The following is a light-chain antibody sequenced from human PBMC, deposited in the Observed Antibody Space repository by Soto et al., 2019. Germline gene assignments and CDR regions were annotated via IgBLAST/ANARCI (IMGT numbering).Light chain of an antibody. CDR2: EVS. J-gene: IGLJ1*01. CDR3: SSYAATNNYV. Sequence: QSVLTRPPSASGSPGQSVTISCTGTSSDVGGYNFVSWYRQYPGKAPQLIIYEVSKRPSGFPDRFSGSKSGNTASLTVSGLQAEDEADYYCSSYAATNNYVFGSGTKLTVL. V-gene: IGLV2-8*01. CDR1: SSDVGGYNF.